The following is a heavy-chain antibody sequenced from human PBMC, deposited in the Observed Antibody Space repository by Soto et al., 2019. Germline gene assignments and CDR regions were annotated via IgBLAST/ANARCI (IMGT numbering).Heavy chain of an antibody. CDR1: GYTFTNYG. D-gene: IGHD6-13*01. J-gene: IGHJ4*02. V-gene: IGHV1-18*04. CDR3: ARADKIIEAAAPVY. CDR2: ISAYNGNT. Sequence: ASVKVSCKASGYTFTNYGINWVRQAPGQGLEWMGWISAYNGNTNYAQKFQDRVTLTTDTSTSTAYMALRSLRSDDTAVYYCARADKIIEAAAPVYWGQGTMVTVSS.